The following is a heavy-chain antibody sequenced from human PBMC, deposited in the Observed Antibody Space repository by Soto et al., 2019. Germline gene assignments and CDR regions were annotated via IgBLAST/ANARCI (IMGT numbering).Heavy chain of an antibody. CDR3: ARDQGDGYNHYYGMDV. CDR2: INPSGGST. D-gene: IGHD5-12*01. Sequence: XSVKVSFKASGYTFASYYMHXVRHTPGQGLEWMGIINPSGGSTSYAQKFQGRVTMTRDTSTSTVYMELSSLRSEDTAVYYCARDQGDGYNHYYGMDVWGQGTTVTVSS. V-gene: IGHV1-46*01. J-gene: IGHJ6*02. CDR1: GYTFASYY.